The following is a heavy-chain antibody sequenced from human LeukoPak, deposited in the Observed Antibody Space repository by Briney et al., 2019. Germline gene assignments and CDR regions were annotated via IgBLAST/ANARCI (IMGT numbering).Heavy chain of an antibody. V-gene: IGHV1-18*01. CDR3: ARDAYTSGADY. D-gene: IGHD3-16*01. J-gene: IGHJ4*02. Sequence: DSVKVSCKASGYTFSSYGISWVRQAPGQGLEWMGWISVYNGNTNNIQKLQGRVTMTRDTSTNTAYMELRSLRSDDTAAYYCARDAYTSGADYWGQGTLVTVSS. CDR1: GYTFSSYG. CDR2: ISVYNGNT.